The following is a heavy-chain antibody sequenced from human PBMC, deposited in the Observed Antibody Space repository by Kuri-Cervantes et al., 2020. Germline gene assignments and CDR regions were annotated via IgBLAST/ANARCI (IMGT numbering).Heavy chain of an antibody. CDR2: IYHSGST. J-gene: IGHJ5*02. CDR1: GGSISSGGYS. CDR3: ARTFWSGYSNWFDP. D-gene: IGHD3-3*01. Sequence: SQTLSLTCAVSGGSISSGGYSWSWIRQPPGKGLEWIGYIYHSGSTYYNPSLKSRVTISVDTSKNQFSLKLSSVTAADTAVYYCARTFWSGYSNWFDPWGQGTLVTVSS. V-gene: IGHV4-30-2*01.